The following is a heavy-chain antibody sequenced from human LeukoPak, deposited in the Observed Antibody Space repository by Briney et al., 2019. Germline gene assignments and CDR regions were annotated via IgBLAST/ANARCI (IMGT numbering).Heavy chain of an antibody. J-gene: IGHJ4*02. CDR1: GFTFSNYA. CDR2: ISGTGGST. V-gene: IGHV3-23*01. CDR3: AKDRGRYYDSSGFYWGYYFDS. D-gene: IGHD3-22*01. Sequence: GGSLRLSCAATGFTFSNYAVNWVRQAPGKGLEWVSTISGTGGSTYYADSVKGRFTISRDNSKDTLYLQMSSLRAEDTAVYYCAKDRGRYYDSSGFYWGYYFDSWGQGILVTVST.